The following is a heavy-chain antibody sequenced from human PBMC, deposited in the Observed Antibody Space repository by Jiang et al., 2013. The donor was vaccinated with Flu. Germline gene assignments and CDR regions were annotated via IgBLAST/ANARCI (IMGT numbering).Heavy chain of an antibody. V-gene: IGHV1-18*04. D-gene: IGHD6-19*01. Sequence: GAEVKKPGASVKVSCKASGYTFSTHDISWVRQAPGQGLEWMGWINPYNYNSKSAPSFQGRVTLTTDTSTNTAYMELRSLRSDDTAVYYCARSPRXLLESSGSYLLDYVGPGSPGHRLL. J-gene: IGHJ4*02. CDR2: INPYNYNS. CDR1: GYTFSTHD. CDR3: ARSPRXLLESSGSYLLDY.